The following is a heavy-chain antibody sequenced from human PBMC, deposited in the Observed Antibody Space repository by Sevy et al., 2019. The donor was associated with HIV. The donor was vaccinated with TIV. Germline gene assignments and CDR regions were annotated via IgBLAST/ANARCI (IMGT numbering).Heavy chain of an antibody. CDR1: GFTVDDYA. J-gene: IGHJ4*02. CDR3: SKDDGQWPTYPNY. D-gene: IGHD6-19*01. CDR2: ISWNSDSI. Sequence: GGSLRLSCAASGFTVDDYAMHWVRQAPGKGLEWVSGISWNSDSIDYADSVKGRFTISRNRAKNTRYLEMNNLRTEDTALYYCSKDDGQWPTYPNYWGQGTLVTVSS. V-gene: IGHV3-9*01.